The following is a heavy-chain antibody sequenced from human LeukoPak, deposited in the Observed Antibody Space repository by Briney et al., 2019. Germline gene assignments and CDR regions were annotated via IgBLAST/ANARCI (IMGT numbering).Heavy chain of an antibody. J-gene: IGHJ4*02. CDR1: GFTFSSYS. CDR2: ISSSGSTI. D-gene: IGHD3-22*01. CDR3: AREDYYDSSGYKTHLVDY. V-gene: IGHV3-48*04. Sequence: PGGSLRLSCAASGFTFSSYSMNWVRQAPGKGLEWVSYISSSGSTIYYADSVKGRFTIPRDNAKNSLYLQMNSLRAEDTAVYYCAREDYYDSSGYKTHLVDYWGQGTLVTVSS.